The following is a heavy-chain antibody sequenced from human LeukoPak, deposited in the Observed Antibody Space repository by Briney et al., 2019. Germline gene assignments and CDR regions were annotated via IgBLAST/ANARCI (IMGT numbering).Heavy chain of an antibody. CDR2: IRYDGSNK. V-gene: IGHV3-30*02. J-gene: IGHJ4*02. CDR3: AREEELRSDY. Sequence: GGSLRLSCAASGFTFSSYGMHWVRQAPGKGLEWVAFIRYDGSNKYYADSVKGRFTISRDNAKNSLYLQMNSLRAEDTAVYYCAREEELRSDYWGQGTLVTVSS. D-gene: IGHD1-26*01. CDR1: GFTFSSYG.